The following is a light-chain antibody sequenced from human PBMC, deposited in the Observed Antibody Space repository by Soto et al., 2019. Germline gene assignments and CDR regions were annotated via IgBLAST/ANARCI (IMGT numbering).Light chain of an antibody. J-gene: IGKJ1*01. CDR3: LQHNSYPRT. CDR1: HHIDAW. V-gene: IGKV1-5*01. CDR2: AAS. Sequence: DIKITQSPSTLSASVGDRVTITCRASHHIDAWLAWYQQKLGKAPKRLIYAASSLQSGGPSRCSGSGSGTEFTLTIISLQPEDFVAVYCLQHNSYPRTFGQGTKVDI.